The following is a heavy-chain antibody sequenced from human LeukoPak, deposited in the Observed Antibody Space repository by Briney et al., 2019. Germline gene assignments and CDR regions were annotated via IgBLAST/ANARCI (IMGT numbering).Heavy chain of an antibody. J-gene: IGHJ5*02. V-gene: IGHV3-23*01. CDR2: IVYSGGST. Sequence: GGSLRLSCAASGFTFSSYAMSWVRQAPGKGLEWVSAIVYSGGSTYYADSVKGRFTISRDNSKNTLYLQMNSLRAEDTAVYYCARLEFWYGRFDPWGQGTLVTVSS. CDR1: GFTFSSYA. CDR3: ARLEFWYGRFDP. D-gene: IGHD6-13*01.